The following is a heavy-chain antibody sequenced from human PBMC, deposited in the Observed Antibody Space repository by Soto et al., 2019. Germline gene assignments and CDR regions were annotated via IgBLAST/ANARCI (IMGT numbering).Heavy chain of an antibody. D-gene: IGHD7-27*01. CDR3: AKGGTWANWFDP. V-gene: IGHV3-23*01. CDR1: GFTFSSYA. Sequence: EVQLLESGGGLVQPGGSLRLSCAASGFTFSSYAMSWVRQAPGKGLEWVSAISGSGGSTYYADSVKGRFTISRDNSKNTLYLQLNSLRAEDTAVYYCAKGGTWANWFDPWGQGTLVTVSS. J-gene: IGHJ5*02. CDR2: ISGSGGST.